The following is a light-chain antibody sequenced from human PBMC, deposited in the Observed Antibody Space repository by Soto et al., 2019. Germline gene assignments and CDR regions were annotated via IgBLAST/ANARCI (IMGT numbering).Light chain of an antibody. CDR3: CSYAGSYTLYV. CDR1: SSDVGGYNY. J-gene: IGLJ1*01. Sequence: QSVLTQPRSVSGSPGQSVTISCTGTSSDVGGYNYVSWYQQHPGKAPKLMIYDVSKRPSGFPDRFSGSKSGNTASLTISGLQAEDEADYYCCSYAGSYTLYVFGTGTKLTVL. V-gene: IGLV2-11*01. CDR2: DVS.